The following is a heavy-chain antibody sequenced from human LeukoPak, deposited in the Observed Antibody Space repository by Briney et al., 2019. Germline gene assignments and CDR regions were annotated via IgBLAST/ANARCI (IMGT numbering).Heavy chain of an antibody. CDR1: GGTFSSYA. J-gene: IGHJ2*01. Sequence: EASVKVSCKASGGTFSSYAISWVRQAPGQGLEWMGGIIPIFGTANYAQKFQGRVTITTDESTSTAYMELSSLRSEDTAVYYCARGNYYGSGSHTYYWYFDLWGRGTLVTVPS. CDR3: ARGNYYGSGSHTYYWYFDL. CDR2: IIPIFGTA. V-gene: IGHV1-69*05. D-gene: IGHD3-10*01.